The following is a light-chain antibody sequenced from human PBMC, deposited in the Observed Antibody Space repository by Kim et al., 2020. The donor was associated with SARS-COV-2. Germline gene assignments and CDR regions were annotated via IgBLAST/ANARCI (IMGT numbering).Light chain of an antibody. CDR2: RDS. J-gene: IGLJ2*01. V-gene: IGLV3-9*01. CDR3: SSYTRSRTVV. Sequence: SYELTQPLSVSVALGQTSRITCGGNNIGSKNVPWYQQKPGQAPVLVIYRDSNRSSGIPERFSGSDSGNTATLTISGLQAEEEADYYCSSYTRSRTVVFGGGTQLTVL. CDR1: NIGSKN.